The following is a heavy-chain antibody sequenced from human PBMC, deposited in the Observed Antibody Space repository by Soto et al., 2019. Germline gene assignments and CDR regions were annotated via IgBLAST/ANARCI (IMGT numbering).Heavy chain of an antibody. Sequence: GGFLRLSCAASGFTVSSNFMSWVRQAPGKGVQWASIIYSDGNTYYADSVKGRFTISRDVSKNTLYLQMNSLRADDTAVYYCARVNPPYPWGQGALVTVYS. V-gene: IGHV3-53*01. CDR2: IYSDGNT. J-gene: IGHJ5*02. CDR3: ARVNPPYP. CDR1: GFTVSSNF.